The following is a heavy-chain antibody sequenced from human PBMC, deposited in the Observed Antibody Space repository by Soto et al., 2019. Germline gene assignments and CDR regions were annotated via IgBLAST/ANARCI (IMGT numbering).Heavy chain of an antibody. D-gene: IGHD3-10*01. CDR3: ARGNLRFDFDS. Sequence: QIQLVESGGGVVQPGGSLRLSCSASGFSFGSFGMHWVRQAPGEGLVWVAFISRDGSNSFYGDSVKGRLTLSRDNSRNTVQLQMNNTRDERTVLDSGARGNLRFDFDSWVQGTVVIVCS. V-gene: IGHV3-30*03. CDR1: GFSFGSFG. CDR2: ISRDGSNS. J-gene: IGHJ4*02.